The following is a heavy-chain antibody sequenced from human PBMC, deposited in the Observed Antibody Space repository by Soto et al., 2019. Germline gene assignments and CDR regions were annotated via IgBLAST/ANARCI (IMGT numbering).Heavy chain of an antibody. V-gene: IGHV1-3*01. D-gene: IGHD3-9*01. CDR2: INAGNGNT. CDR1: GYTFTSYA. J-gene: IGHJ4*02. CDR3: ARSYDILTGYPIA. Sequence: ASVTVSCKASGYTFTSYAMHWVRQAPGQRLEWMGWINAGNGNTKYSQKFQGRVTITRDTSASTAYMELSSLRSEDTAVYYCARSYDILTGYPIAWGQGTLVTVSS.